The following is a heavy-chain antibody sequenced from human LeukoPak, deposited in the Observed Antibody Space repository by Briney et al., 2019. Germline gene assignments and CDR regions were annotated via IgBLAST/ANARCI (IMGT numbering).Heavy chain of an antibody. J-gene: IGHJ4*02. V-gene: IGHV4-61*02. D-gene: IGHD5/OR15-5a*01. CDR2: IYTSGST. CDR3: ATLVSTRYYFDY. Sequence: SQTLSLTCTVSGGSISSGSYYWSWIRQPAGKGLEWIGRIYTSGSTNYNPSLKSRVTISVDTSKNQFSLKLSSVTAADTAVYFCATLVSTRYYFDYWGQGTLVTVSS. CDR1: GGSISSGSYY.